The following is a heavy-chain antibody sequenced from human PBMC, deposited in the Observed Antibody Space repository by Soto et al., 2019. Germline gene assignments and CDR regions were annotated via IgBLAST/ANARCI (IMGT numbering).Heavy chain of an antibody. Sequence: SETLSLTCTVSGGDITSYYWTWIRQPAGKGLEWIGRIYSSGSTKYNPSLQSRISMSLDTSKNHFSLTLASVTAADTAVYYCARCQRFSAWFDPSGQGTLVTVSS. CDR3: ARCQRFSAWFDP. CDR1: GGDITSYY. V-gene: IGHV4-4*07. J-gene: IGHJ5*02. D-gene: IGHD3-3*01. CDR2: IYSSGST.